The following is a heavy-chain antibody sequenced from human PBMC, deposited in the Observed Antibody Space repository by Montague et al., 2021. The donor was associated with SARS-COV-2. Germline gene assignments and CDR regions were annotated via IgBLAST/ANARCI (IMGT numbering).Heavy chain of an antibody. D-gene: IGHD2-8*01. V-gene: IGHV4-59*01. Sequence: SETLSLTCTVSGGSISGYYWCWIRQSPGKRLVWCGYIYYRGSTKYNPXXXTRATVSVDRSKNPVFLKLLSVTPADTAVYYCARLLRSCSNGGCRTVYYYAMDVWGQGTTVTVSS. CDR2: IYYRGST. CDR3: ARLLRSCSNGGCRTVYYYAMDV. J-gene: IGHJ6*02. CDR1: GGSISGYY.